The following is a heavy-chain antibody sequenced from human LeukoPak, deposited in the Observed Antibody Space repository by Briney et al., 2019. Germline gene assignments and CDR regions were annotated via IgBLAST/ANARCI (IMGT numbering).Heavy chain of an antibody. CDR2: INPNSGGT. J-gene: IGHJ4*02. CDR3: ARGPSRDNLRPYCSGGSCHYDFDY. Sequence: ASVKVSCKASGYTFTGYYMHWVRQAPGQGLEWMGWINPNSGGTNYAQKFQGRVTMTRDTSISTAYMELSRLRSDGTAVYYCARGPSRDNLRPYCSGGSCHYDFDYWGQGTLVTVSS. V-gene: IGHV1-2*02. D-gene: IGHD2-15*01. CDR1: GYTFTGYY.